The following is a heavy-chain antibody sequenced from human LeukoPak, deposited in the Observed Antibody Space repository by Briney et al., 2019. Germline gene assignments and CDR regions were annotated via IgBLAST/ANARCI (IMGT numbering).Heavy chain of an antibody. D-gene: IGHD4-23*01. CDR1: GGSISGSSYY. CDR3: ARIEDYGGNSVNY. Sequence: SETLSLTCTVSGGSISGSSYYWGWIRQPPGKGLEWIGSIYYSGSTYYNPSLKSRVTISVDTSKNQFSLKLSSVTAADTAVYYCARIEDYGGNSVNYWGQGTLVTVSS. J-gene: IGHJ4*02. V-gene: IGHV4-39*07. CDR2: IYYSGST.